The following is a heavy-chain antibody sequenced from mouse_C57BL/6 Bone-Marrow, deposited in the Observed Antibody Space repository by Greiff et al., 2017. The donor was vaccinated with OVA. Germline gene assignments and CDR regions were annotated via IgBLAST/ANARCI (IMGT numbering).Heavy chain of an antibody. CDR2: IDPETGGT. J-gene: IGHJ3*01. Sequence: VQLKESGAELVRPGASVTLSCKASGYTFTDYEMHWVKQTPVHGLEWIGAIDPETGGTAYNQKFKGKAILTADKSSSTAYMELRSLTSEDSAVYYCTRSYYYGSSWGQGTLVTVSA. V-gene: IGHV1-15*01. D-gene: IGHD1-1*01. CDR3: TRSYYYGSS. CDR1: GYTFTDYE.